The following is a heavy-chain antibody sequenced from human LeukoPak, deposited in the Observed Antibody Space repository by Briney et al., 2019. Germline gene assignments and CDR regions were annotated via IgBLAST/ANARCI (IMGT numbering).Heavy chain of an antibody. CDR3: ARTGFDLWSGYYGARYFFDY. CDR2: AGSSGSPM. CDR1: GSTFSDYC. Sequence: PGGSLRLSCAASGSTFSDYCMSWIRQAPGKGLEWISYAGSSGSPMNYADSVKGRFTISKDNAKNSLYLQMNSLRAEDTAMYYCARTGFDLWSGYYGARYFFDYWGQGTLVTVSS. J-gene: IGHJ4*02. D-gene: IGHD3-3*01. V-gene: IGHV3-11*01.